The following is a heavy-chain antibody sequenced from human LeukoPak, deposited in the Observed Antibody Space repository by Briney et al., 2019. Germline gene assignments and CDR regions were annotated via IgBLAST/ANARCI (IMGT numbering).Heavy chain of an antibody. CDR3: ARAWWGEGHFDY. J-gene: IGHJ4*02. D-gene: IGHD2-8*02. CDR2: MGGTDGVA. Sequence: GGSLRLSCAASGFTFSVAAMTWVRQAPGKGLEWVSGMGGTDGVAYYADSVKGRFTISRDNAKNSLYLQMNSLRAEDTAVYHCARAWWGEGHFDYWGQGTLVTVSS. CDR1: GFTFSVAA. V-gene: IGHV3-23*01.